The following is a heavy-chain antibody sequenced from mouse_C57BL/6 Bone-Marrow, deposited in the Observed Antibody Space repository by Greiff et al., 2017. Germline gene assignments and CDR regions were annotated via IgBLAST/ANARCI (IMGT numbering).Heavy chain of an antibody. CDR2: IYPGDGDT. CDR1: GYAFSSYW. D-gene: IGHD1-1*01. J-gene: IGHJ4*01. CDR3: AIWGYYYGSSEVY. V-gene: IGHV1-80*01. Sequence: QVQLQQSGAELVKPGASVKISCKASGYAFSSYWMNWVKQRPGKGLEWIGQIYPGDGDTNYNGKFKCKATLSADKSSSTAYMQLSSLTSEDSAVYFCAIWGYYYGSSEVYWSQGTSVPVCS.